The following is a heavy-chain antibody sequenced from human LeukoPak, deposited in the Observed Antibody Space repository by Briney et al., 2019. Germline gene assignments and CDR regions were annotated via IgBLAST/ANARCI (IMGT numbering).Heavy chain of an antibody. Sequence: GGSLRLSCAASGFTFSSYGMHWVRQAPGKGLEWVAVIWYDGSNKYYADSVKGRFTISRDNSKNTLYLQMNSLRAEDTAVYYCARDFNPDSMVLCDWGQGTLVTVPS. J-gene: IGHJ4*02. D-gene: IGHD4/OR15-4a*01. CDR1: GFTFSSYG. V-gene: IGHV3-33*01. CDR2: IWYDGSNK. CDR3: ARDFNPDSMVLCD.